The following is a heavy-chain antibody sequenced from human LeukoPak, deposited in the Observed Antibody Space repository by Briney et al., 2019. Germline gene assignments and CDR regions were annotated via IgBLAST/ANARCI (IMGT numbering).Heavy chain of an antibody. CDR2: TSYGGST. CDR1: GGSISSHY. Sequence: SETLSLTCIVSGGSISSHYWTWIRQSARKGLEWIGYTSYGGSTNYNPSLKSRVTISVDTSKNQFSLKLTSVTAADTAVYYCASSGVTGNYYYYMDVWGKGTTVTVSS. V-gene: IGHV4-59*11. CDR3: ASSGVTGNYYYYMDV. D-gene: IGHD2-21*02. J-gene: IGHJ6*03.